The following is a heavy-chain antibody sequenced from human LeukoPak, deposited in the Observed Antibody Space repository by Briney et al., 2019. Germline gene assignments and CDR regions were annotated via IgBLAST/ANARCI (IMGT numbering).Heavy chain of an antibody. CDR2: ISGSGGST. CDR1: GFTFSSYA. J-gene: IGHJ5*02. Sequence: LTGGSLRLSCAASGFTFSSYAMSWVRQAPGKGLEWVSTISGSGGSTYYADSMKGRFTISRDNSKNTLYLQMNSLRAEDTAVYYCAKGGGYWNWFDPWAREPWSPSPQ. D-gene: IGHD1-1*01. V-gene: IGHV3-23*01. CDR3: AKGGGYWNWFDP.